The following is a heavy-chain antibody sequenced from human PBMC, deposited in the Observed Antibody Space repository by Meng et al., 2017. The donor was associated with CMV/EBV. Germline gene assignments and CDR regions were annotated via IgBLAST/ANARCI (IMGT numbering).Heavy chain of an antibody. Sequence: SSVNVSCKASVGTFSSYTISWVRQAPGQGLEWMGRIIPILGIANYAQKFQGRVTITADKSTSTAYMELSSLRSEDTAVYYCARGSTSYYRMDVWGQGTTVTVSS. J-gene: IGHJ6*02. CDR3: ARGSTSYYRMDV. CDR2: IIPILGIA. D-gene: IGHD2-2*01. CDR1: VGTFSSYT. V-gene: IGHV1-69*02.